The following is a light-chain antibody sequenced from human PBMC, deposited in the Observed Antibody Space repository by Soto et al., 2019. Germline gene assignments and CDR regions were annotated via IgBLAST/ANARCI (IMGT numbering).Light chain of an antibody. V-gene: IGLV2-14*03. CDR3: SSYAATNTVL. J-gene: IGLJ2*01. CDR2: DVS. Sequence: QSALAQPASVSGSPGQSITNSCTGTSSDIGAFNYVSWYQQHPGDAPKLLIFDVSDRPSGISVRFSASKSGNTASLTISGLQTEDEAHYFCSSYAATNTVLFGGGTKVTVL. CDR1: SSDIGAFNY.